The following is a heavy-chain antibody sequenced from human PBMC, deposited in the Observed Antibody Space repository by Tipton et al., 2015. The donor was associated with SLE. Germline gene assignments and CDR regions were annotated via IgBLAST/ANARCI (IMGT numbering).Heavy chain of an antibody. J-gene: IGHJ4*02. CDR1: TGSIFTHY. CDR2: IYYTGST. CDR3: AREGSSWYYFDY. D-gene: IGHD6-13*01. Sequence: LRLSCTLSTGSIFTHYWSWIRQPPGKGLEWIGNIYYTGSTNYNPSLNSRVTISVDTSKNQFSLKLSSVTAADTAVYYCAREGSSWYYFDYWGQGTLVTVSS. V-gene: IGHV4-59*11.